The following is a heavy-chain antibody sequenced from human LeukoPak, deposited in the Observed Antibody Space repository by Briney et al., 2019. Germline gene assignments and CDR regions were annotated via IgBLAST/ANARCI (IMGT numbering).Heavy chain of an antibody. J-gene: IGHJ4*02. CDR2: ISPDGSTT. Sequence: GGSLRLSCAASGFTFSSYAMHWVRQAPGKGLVWVSRISPDGSTTGHADSVKGRFTTSRDNAKNTLFLQMNSLRAEDTAVYYCTRDFDFSSAIWGQGTLVTVSS. CDR3: TRDFDFSSAI. CDR1: GFTFSSYA. V-gene: IGHV3-74*01. D-gene: IGHD3-3*01.